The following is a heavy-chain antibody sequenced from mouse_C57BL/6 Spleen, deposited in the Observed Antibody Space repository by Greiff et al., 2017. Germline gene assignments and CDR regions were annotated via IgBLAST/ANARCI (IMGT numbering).Heavy chain of an antibody. V-gene: IGHV5-4*01. J-gene: IGHJ2*01. CDR1: GFTFSSYA. CDR3: ARDGCYGSFDY. CDR2: ISDGGSYT. D-gene: IGHD1-2*01. Sequence: EVMLVESGGGLVKPGGSLKLSCAASGFTFSSYAMSWVRQTPEKRLEWVATISDGGSYTYYPDNVKGLVTISRDNAKNNLYLQMSHLKSEDTAMYYCARDGCYGSFDYWGQGTTLTVSA.